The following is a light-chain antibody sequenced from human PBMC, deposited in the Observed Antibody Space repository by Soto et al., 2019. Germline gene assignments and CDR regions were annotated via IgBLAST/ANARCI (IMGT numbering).Light chain of an antibody. J-gene: IGLJ2*01. CDR2: EVT. CDR3: ISYTSSNTHYVI. CDR1: SNDVGGYNY. Sequence: QSALTQPASVSGSPGQSITISCTGTSNDVGGYNYVSWYQQHPGKAPKLIIYEVTNRPSGVSNRFSGSKSGNTASLTISGLQAEDEADYYCISYTSSNTHYVIFGGGTKVTVL. V-gene: IGLV2-14*01.